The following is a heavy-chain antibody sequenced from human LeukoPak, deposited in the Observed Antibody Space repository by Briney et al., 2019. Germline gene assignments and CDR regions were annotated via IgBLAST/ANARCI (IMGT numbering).Heavy chain of an antibody. V-gene: IGHV3-48*01. CDR3: AREGREYSYDY. Sequence: PGGSLRPSCAASGFSFSSYSFNWVRQAPGKGLEWISYISSPTSNIHYADSVKGRFTISRDNAKNSLFLQMNSLRVDDTAVYYCAREGREYSYDYWGQGTLVTVSS. J-gene: IGHJ4*02. CDR1: GFSFSSYS. D-gene: IGHD5-18*01. CDR2: ISSPTSNI.